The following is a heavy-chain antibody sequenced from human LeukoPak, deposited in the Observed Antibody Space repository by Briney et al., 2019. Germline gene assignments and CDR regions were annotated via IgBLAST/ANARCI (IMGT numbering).Heavy chain of an antibody. Sequence: PSETLSLTCTVSGGSINSGFYFWSWIRQPAGKGLEWVGRIYTSGSTDYNPSLKSRVTISVDTSNNQFSLKLNSVTAADTAVYYCARGPSANNAAYNWFDPWGQGTLVTVSS. CDR1: GGSINSGFYF. CDR3: ARGPSANNAAYNWFDP. V-gene: IGHV4-61*02. J-gene: IGHJ5*02. D-gene: IGHD1-14*01. CDR2: IYTSGST.